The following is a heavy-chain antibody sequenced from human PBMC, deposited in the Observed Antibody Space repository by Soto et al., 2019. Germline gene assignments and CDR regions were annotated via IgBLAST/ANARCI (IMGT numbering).Heavy chain of an antibody. CDR1: GYTFTGYY. Sequence: ASVKVSCKASGYTFTGYYMHWVRQAPEQGLEWMGWINPNSGGTNYAQKFQGWVTMTRDTSISRAYMELSRLRSDDTAVYYCARGVVAGGYFYMDVWGKGTTVTVSS. D-gene: IGHD6-19*01. CDR2: INPNSGGT. CDR3: ARGVVAGGYFYMDV. V-gene: IGHV1-2*04. J-gene: IGHJ6*03.